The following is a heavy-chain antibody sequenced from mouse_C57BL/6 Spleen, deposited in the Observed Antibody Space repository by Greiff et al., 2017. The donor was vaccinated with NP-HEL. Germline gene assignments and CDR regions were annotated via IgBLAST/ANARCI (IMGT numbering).Heavy chain of an antibody. CDR1: GYTFTGYW. CDR3: ARSGDYYGSSFYAMDY. J-gene: IGHJ4*01. D-gene: IGHD1-1*01. CDR2: ILPGSGST. Sequence: VQLQQPGAELVKPGASVKLSCKATGYTFTGYWIEWVKQRPGHGLEWIGEILPGSGSTNYNEKFKGKATFTADTSSNTAYMQLSSLTTEDSAIYYCARSGDYYGSSFYAMDYWGQGTSVTVSS. V-gene: IGHV1-9*01.